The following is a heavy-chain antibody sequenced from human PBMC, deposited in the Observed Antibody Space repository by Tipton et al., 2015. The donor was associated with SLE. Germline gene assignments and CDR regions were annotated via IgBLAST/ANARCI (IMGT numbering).Heavy chain of an antibody. CDR2: IYTSGST. Sequence: TLSLTCTVSGGSISSYYWSWIRQPPGKGLEWIGYIYTSGSTNYNPSLKSRVTTSVDTSKNQFSLKLSSVTAADTAVYYCARGQGSYYDILTGGAFDIWGQGTMVTVSS. CDR1: GGSISSYY. J-gene: IGHJ3*02. CDR3: ARGQGSYYDILTGGAFDI. V-gene: IGHV4-4*09. D-gene: IGHD3-9*01.